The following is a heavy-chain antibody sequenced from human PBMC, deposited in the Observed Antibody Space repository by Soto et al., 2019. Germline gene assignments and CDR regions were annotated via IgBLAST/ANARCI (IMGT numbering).Heavy chain of an antibody. V-gene: IGHV1-18*01. CDR3: ARVNSLLRQVEQWDFDY. CDR2: ITAYNGNT. Sequence: QVQLVQSGAEVKKPGASVKVSCKASGYILITYGISWMRQAPGQGLEWMGWITAYNGNTNYAQKLQDRVTMTTDTSTITAYMELMSLRSDDTAVYYCARVNSLLRQVEQWDFDYWGQGTLVTVSS. D-gene: IGHD1-1*01. CDR1: GYILITYG. J-gene: IGHJ4*02.